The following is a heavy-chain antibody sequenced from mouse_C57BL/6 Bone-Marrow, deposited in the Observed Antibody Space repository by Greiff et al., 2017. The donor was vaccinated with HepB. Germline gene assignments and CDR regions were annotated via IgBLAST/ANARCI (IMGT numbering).Heavy chain of an antibody. J-gene: IGHJ3*01. CDR2: IDPANGNT. D-gene: IGHD1-1*01. V-gene: IGHV14-3*01. Sequence: EVQLQQSVAELVRPGASVKLSCTASGFNIKNTYMHWVKQRPEQGLEWIGRIDPANGNTKYAPKFQGKATITADTSSNTAYLQLSSLTSEDTAIYYCAIRYGRSYTWFAYWGQGTLVTVSA. CDR1: GFNIKNTY. CDR3: AIRYGRSYTWFAY.